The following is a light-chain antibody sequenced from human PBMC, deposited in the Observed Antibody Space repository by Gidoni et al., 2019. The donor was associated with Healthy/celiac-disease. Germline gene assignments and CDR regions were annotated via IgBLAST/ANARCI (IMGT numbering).Light chain of an antibody. J-gene: IGLJ1*01. CDR2: DVS. CDR3: SSDTSSSTLYV. CDR1: SSDVGGYNY. V-gene: IGLV2-14*03. Sequence: SALSQPASVSGSPGSSITISCTGTSSDVGGYNYVSWYQQHPGKAPKLMIYDVSNRPSGVSNRFSGSKSGNTASLTISGLQAEDEADYYCSSDTSSSTLYVFGTGTKVTVL.